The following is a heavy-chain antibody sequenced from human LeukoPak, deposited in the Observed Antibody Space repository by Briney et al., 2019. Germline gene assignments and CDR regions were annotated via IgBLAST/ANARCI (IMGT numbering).Heavy chain of an antibody. CDR2: ISYDGSNK. V-gene: IGHV3-30-3*01. J-gene: IGHJ4*02. Sequence: GGSLRLSCAASGFTFSSYAMHWVRQAPGKGLEWVAVISYDGSNKYSAGSVKGRFTISRDNSKNTLYLQMNSLRAEDAAVYYCARDRVGATDYFDYWGQGTLVTVSS. D-gene: IGHD1-26*01. CDR3: ARDRVGATDYFDY. CDR1: GFTFSSYA.